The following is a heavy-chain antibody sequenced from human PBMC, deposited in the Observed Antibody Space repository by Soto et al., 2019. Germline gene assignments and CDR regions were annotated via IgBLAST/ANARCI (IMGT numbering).Heavy chain of an antibody. D-gene: IGHD2-21*01. CDR3: ARVRGGDYQYYYHYYNMDV. J-gene: IGHJ6*02. Sequence: QVQLVPSGAEVRKPGSSVRISCRASGGTFSNYAFSWVRQVPGQGLEWMGGVIPIFATTNHAQKCRGRVSITAVESTSTVYMELISLRAEDTAVYYCARVRGGDYQYYYHYYNMDVCGQGTTVTVSS. CDR1: GGTFSNYA. CDR2: VIPIFATT. V-gene: IGHV1-69*01.